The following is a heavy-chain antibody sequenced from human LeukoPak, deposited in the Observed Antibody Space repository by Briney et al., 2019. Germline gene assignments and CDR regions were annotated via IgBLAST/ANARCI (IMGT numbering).Heavy chain of an antibody. D-gene: IGHD3-10*01. Sequence: GGSLRLSCAASGITFSDHYMSWIRQAPGKGLEWLSYISSGGDSIYYADSVKGRFTISRDNAKNSVSLQMNSLRAEDTAVYYCASGSYGSGFYYFYYMDVWGKGATVTVSS. CDR2: ISSGGDSI. J-gene: IGHJ6*03. CDR3: ASGSYGSGFYYFYYMDV. V-gene: IGHV3-11*04. CDR1: GITFSDHY.